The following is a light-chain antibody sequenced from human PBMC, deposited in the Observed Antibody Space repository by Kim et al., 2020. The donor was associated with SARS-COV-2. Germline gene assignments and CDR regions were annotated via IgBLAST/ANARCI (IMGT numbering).Light chain of an antibody. CDR2: KAS. CDR3: QEYISWT. CDR1: QSISSW. Sequence: LSASVGDRVTITCRASQSISSWLAWYQQKPGKAPKVLIYKASSLESGVPSRFSGSGSGTEFTLTISSLQRDDFATYYCQEYISWTFGQGTKVEIK. J-gene: IGKJ1*01. V-gene: IGKV1-5*03.